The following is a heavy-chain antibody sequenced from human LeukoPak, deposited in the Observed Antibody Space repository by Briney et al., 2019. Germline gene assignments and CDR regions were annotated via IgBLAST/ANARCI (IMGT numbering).Heavy chain of an antibody. J-gene: IGHJ6*03. CDR2: IYYSGST. CDR3: ARQRNTDYYYYYMDV. CDR1: GGSISSYY. Sequence: PSETLSLTCTVSGGSISSYYWSWIRQPPGKGLEWIGYIYYSGSTNYNPSLKSRVTISVDTSKNQFSLKLSSVTAADTAVYYCARQRNTDYYYYYMDVWGKGTTVTVSS. V-gene: IGHV4-59*08.